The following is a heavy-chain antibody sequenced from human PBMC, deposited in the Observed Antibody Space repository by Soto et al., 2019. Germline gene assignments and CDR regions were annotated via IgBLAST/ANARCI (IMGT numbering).Heavy chain of an antibody. Sequence: EVQLVEAGGGLVQPGGSLRLSCVASGFTFSSYEMNWVRQGPGKGLEWVSYISYSGSSIYYADSVKGRFTISRDNAKNSLYLQMSSLRADDTAVYYCAREGSGDDFDYWGQGAPVTVSS. CDR3: AREGSGDDFDY. CDR2: ISYSGSSI. D-gene: IGHD3-10*01. CDR1: GFTFSSYE. J-gene: IGHJ4*02. V-gene: IGHV3-48*03.